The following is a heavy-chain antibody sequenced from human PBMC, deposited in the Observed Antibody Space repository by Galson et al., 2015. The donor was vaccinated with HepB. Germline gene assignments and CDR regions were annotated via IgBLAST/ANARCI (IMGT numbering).Heavy chain of an antibody. CDR2: ISSSSSYT. Sequence: SLRLSCAASGFTFSDYYMSWIRQAPGKGLEWVSYISSSSSYTNYADSVKGRFTISRDNAKNSLYLQMNSLRAEDTAVYYCARDLHSYGHDLYYFDYWGQGTLVTVSS. V-gene: IGHV3-11*06. J-gene: IGHJ4*02. D-gene: IGHD5-18*01. CDR3: ARDLHSYGHDLYYFDY. CDR1: GFTFSDYY.